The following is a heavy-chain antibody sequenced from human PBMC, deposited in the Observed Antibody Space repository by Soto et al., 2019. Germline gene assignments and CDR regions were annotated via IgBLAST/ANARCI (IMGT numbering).Heavy chain of an antibody. D-gene: IGHD3-10*01. V-gene: IGHV1-3*01. CDR1: GYTFTSYA. CDR3: ARDLAFGLSDY. Sequence: QVQLVQSGAEVKKPGASVKVSCKASGYTFTSYAIHWVRQAPEQRLEWMGWINAGNGNTKYSQKFQGRVTITRDTSASTAYMELSSLRSEDTAVYYCARDLAFGLSDYWGQGTLVTVSS. CDR2: INAGNGNT. J-gene: IGHJ4*02.